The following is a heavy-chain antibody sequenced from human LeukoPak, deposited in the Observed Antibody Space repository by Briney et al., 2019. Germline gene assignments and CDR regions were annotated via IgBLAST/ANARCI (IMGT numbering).Heavy chain of an antibody. J-gene: IGHJ5*02. CDR3: ARTGDYSRSTGGWFDP. V-gene: IGHV4-59*11. CDR2: IFYSGST. D-gene: IGHD4-11*01. CDR1: GGSISSHY. Sequence: SETLSLTCTVSGGSISSHYWSWVRQAPGKGLEWIGCIFYSGSTNYSPSLKSRVTISVATSKNQFSLRLKSVTAADTAMYFCARTGDYSRSTGGWFDPWGQGTLVTVSS.